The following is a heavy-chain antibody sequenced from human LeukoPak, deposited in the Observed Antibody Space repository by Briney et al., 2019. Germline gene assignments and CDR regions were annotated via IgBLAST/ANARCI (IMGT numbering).Heavy chain of an antibody. CDR3: AKDPRSEYYYGPGRPERGFDY. J-gene: IGHJ4*02. V-gene: IGHV3-23*01. Sequence: GGSLRLSCAASGFTFSSYAMSWVRQAPGKGLEWVSAISGSGGSTYYADSVKGRFTISRDNSKNTLYLQMNSLRAEDTAVYYCAKDPRSEYYYGPGRPERGFDYWGQGTLVTVSS. CDR2: ISGSGGST. CDR1: GFTFSSYA. D-gene: IGHD3-10*01.